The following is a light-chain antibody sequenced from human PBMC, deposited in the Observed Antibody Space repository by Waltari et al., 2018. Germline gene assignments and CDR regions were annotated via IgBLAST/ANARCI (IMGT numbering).Light chain of an antibody. V-gene: IGLV1-47*01. CDR3: AAWDNSLSRVI. J-gene: IGLJ2*01. Sequence: QSVLTQPPSASGTPGQRVTISCSSSSSDIGPKNVYWYQQLPGTAPKLLIYRNNQRPSGVRDRFSGSKTGTSASLAIGGLRSEDEAYYYCAAWDNSLSRVIFGGGTKLSVL. CDR2: RNN. CDR1: SSDIGPKN.